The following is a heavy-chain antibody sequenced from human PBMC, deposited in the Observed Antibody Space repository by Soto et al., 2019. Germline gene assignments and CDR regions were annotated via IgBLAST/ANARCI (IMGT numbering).Heavy chain of an antibody. Sequence: QVQLVQSGAEVKKPGASVKVSCKASGYTFTSYGISWVRQAPGQGLEWMGWISAYNGNTNYAQKLQGRVTMTTDTSTSTAYMELRSLRSDDTAVYYCARDQADFTYSSSWYDGYWGQGTLVTVSS. CDR1: GYTFTSYG. D-gene: IGHD6-13*01. V-gene: IGHV1-18*01. J-gene: IGHJ4*02. CDR2: ISAYNGNT. CDR3: ARDQADFTYSSSWYDGY.